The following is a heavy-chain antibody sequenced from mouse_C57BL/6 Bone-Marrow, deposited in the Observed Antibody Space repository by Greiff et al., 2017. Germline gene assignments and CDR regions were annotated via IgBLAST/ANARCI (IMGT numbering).Heavy chain of an antibody. D-gene: IGHD1-1*01. CDR2: IYPRSGNT. V-gene: IGHV1-81*01. J-gene: IGHJ2*01. Sequence: QVQLKESGAELARPGASVKLSCKASGYTFTSYGISWVKQRTGQGLEWIGEIYPRSGNTYYNEKFKGKATLTADKSSITAYMELRSLTSEDSAVYFCAREGAYYYGSDYWGQGTTLTVSS. CDR1: GYTFTSYG. CDR3: AREGAYYYGSDY.